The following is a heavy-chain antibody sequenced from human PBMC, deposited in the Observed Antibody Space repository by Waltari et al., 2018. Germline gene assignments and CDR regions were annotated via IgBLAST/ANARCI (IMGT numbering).Heavy chain of an antibody. D-gene: IGHD2-2*01. CDR1: GGTFSSYA. CDR3: ARDVLSSMDYFDY. V-gene: IGHV1-69*01. CDR2: IIPIFGTA. J-gene: IGHJ4*02. Sequence: QVQLVQSGAEVKKPGSSVKVSCKASGGTFSSYAISRVRPAPGQGLEWMGGIIPIFGTANYAQKFQGRVTITADESTSTAYMERSSLRSEDTAVYYCARDVLSSMDYFDYWGQGTLVTVSS.